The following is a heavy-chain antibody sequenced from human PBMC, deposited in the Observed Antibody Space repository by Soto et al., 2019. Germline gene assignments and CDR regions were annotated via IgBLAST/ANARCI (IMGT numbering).Heavy chain of an antibody. J-gene: IGHJ6*02. CDR3: ARDSRYYYDSSLNYYYYYGMDV. CDR1: GFTFSSYS. CDR2: ISSSSSYI. D-gene: IGHD3-22*01. V-gene: IGHV3-21*01. Sequence: GGSLRLSCAASGFTFSSYSMNWVRQAPGKGLEWVSSISSSSSYIYYADSVKGRSTISRDNAKNSLYLQMNSLRAEDTAVYYCARDSRYYYDSSLNYYYYYGMDVWGQGTTVTVSS.